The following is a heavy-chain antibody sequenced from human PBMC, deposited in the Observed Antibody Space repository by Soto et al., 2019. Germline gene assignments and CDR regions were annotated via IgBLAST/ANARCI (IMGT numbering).Heavy chain of an antibody. Sequence: SETLSLTCTVSGGSISSGGYYWSWIRQHPGKGLEWIGYIYYSGSTYYNPSLKSRVTISVDTSKNQFSLKLSSVTAADTAVYYCAREIIAAAGTDTDMHHHYGMDVSGQGTTVTGSS. D-gene: IGHD6-13*01. CDR1: GGSISSGGYY. V-gene: IGHV4-31*03. CDR3: AREIIAAAGTDTDMHHHYGMDV. J-gene: IGHJ6*02. CDR2: IYYSGST.